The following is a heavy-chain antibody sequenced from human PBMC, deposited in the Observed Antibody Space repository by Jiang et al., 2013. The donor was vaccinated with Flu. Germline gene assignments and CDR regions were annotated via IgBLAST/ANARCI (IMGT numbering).Heavy chain of an antibody. CDR1: GYSISSGYY. V-gene: IGHV4-38-2*01. CDR2: IYHSGST. D-gene: IGHD2-2*01. J-gene: IGHJ4*02. CDR3: ARGYCSSTSCYEVYDY. Sequence: LLKPSETLSLTCAVSGYSISSGYYWGWIRQPPGKGLEWIGSIYHSGSTYYNPSLKSRVTISVDTSKNQFSLKLSSVTAADTAVYYCARGYCSSTSCYEVYDYWGQGTLVTVSS.